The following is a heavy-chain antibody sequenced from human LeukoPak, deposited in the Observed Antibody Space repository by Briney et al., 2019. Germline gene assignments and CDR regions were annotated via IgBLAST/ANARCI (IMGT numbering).Heavy chain of an antibody. Sequence: ASVKVSCKASGYTFTSYGISWVRQAPGQGLEWMGWISAYNGNTNYAQKLQGRVTMTTDTSTSTAYMELSRLRSDDTAVYYCARVRSGGTRSYGSGTYGAFDIWGQGTMVTVSS. CDR1: GYTFTSYG. J-gene: IGHJ3*02. D-gene: IGHD3-10*01. V-gene: IGHV1-18*01. CDR3: ARVRSGGTRSYGSGTYGAFDI. CDR2: ISAYNGNT.